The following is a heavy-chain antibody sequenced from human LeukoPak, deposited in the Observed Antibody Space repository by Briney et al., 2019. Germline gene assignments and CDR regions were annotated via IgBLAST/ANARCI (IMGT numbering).Heavy chain of an antibody. CDR1: GGPISSYS. J-gene: IGHJ3*02. D-gene: IGHD5-24*01. Sequence: PSETLSLTCPVSGGPISSYSWSWIRRPAGKGLEWIGRIFRGGSTNNNPSLKSRVPISVDTSKNQFSLRLYSVTAADTAVYYCARDWEMATNDGWAGDVFDMWGQGTKVTVSS. V-gene: IGHV4-4*07. CDR3: ARDWEMATNDGWAGDVFDM. CDR2: IFRGGST.